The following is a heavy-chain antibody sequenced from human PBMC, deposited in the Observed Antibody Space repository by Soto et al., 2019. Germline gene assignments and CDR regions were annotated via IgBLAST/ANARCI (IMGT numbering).Heavy chain of an antibody. D-gene: IGHD2-15*01. CDR2: ISSSSSYI. Sequence: EVQLVESGGGLVKPGGSLRLSCAASGFTFSSYSMNWVRQALGKGLEWVSSISSSSSYIYYADSVKGRFSISRDNAKNSLYLQMNGLSAEDTAVYYCARDVKKGVVVVAATPGYWGQGTLVTVSS. V-gene: IGHV3-21*01. J-gene: IGHJ4*02. CDR3: ARDVKKGVVVVAATPGY. CDR1: GFTFSSYS.